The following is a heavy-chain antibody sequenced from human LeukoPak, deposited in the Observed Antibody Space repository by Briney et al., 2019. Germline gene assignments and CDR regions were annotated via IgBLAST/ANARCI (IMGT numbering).Heavy chain of an antibody. CDR3: AKATMVRGPPQDAFDI. Sequence: GGSLRLSCAASGFTFSSYWMSWVRQAPGKGLEWVANIKQDGSEKYYVDSVKGRFTISRDNAKNTLYLQMNSLRAEDTAVYYCAKATMVRGPPQDAFDIWGQETMVTVSS. D-gene: IGHD3-10*01. V-gene: IGHV3-7*01. CDR2: IKQDGSEK. CDR1: GFTFSSYW. J-gene: IGHJ3*02.